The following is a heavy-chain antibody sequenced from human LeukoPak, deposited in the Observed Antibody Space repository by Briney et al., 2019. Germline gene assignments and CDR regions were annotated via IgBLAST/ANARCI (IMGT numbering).Heavy chain of an antibody. J-gene: IGHJ5*02. Sequence: GGSLRLSCAASGFTFSSYGMSWVRQAPGKGLEWVSTISGSGGSTYYADSVKGRFTISRDNSKNTLYLQMNSLRAEDTAVYYCAKIPSRVVVTATPWGQGTLVTVSS. CDR2: ISGSGGST. V-gene: IGHV3-23*01. CDR3: AKIPSRVVVTATP. CDR1: GFTFSSYG. D-gene: IGHD2-21*02.